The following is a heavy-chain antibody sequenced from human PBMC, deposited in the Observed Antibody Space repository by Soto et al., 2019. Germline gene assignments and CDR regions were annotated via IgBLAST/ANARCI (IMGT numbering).Heavy chain of an antibody. J-gene: IGHJ4*02. CDR1: GFTFSNAW. Sequence: GGSLRLSCAASGFTFSNAWMSWVRQAPGKGLEWVGRIKSKTDGGTTDYAAPVKGRFTISRDDSKNTLYLQMNSLKTEDPAVYYCTTAIAVAGTLVPPDYWGQGTLVTVSS. CDR2: IKSKTDGGTT. D-gene: IGHD6-19*01. V-gene: IGHV3-15*01. CDR3: TTAIAVAGTLVPPDY.